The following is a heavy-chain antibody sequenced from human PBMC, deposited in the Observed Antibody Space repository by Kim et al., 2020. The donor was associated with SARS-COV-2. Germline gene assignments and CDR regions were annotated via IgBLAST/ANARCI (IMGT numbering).Heavy chain of an antibody. D-gene: IGHD3-10*01. CDR2: IKQDGSEK. Sequence: GGSLRLSCAASGFTFSSYWMSWVRQAPGKGLEWVANIKQDGSEKYYVDSVKGRFTISRDNAKNSLYLQMNSLRDEDTAVYYCARDGLYYYGSGSYYNTDHYYYYGMDVWGQGTTVTVSS. CDR3: ARDGLYYYGSGSYYNTDHYYYYGMDV. J-gene: IGHJ6*02. CDR1: GFTFSSYW. V-gene: IGHV3-7*01.